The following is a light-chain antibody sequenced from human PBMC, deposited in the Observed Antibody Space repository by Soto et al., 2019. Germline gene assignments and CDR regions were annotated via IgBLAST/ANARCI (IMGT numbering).Light chain of an antibody. CDR3: AAWDGSLNGCV. Sequence: QAVVTQAPSVSGTPGQRVTISCSGSSSNIGSNTVSWYQQVPGTAPKVLIYSNVQRPSGVPDRFSSSKSGTSASLAIGGLQSEDEADYYCAAWDGSLNGCVFGGGTQLTVL. J-gene: IGLJ3*02. V-gene: IGLV1-44*01. CDR1: SSNIGSNT. CDR2: SNV.